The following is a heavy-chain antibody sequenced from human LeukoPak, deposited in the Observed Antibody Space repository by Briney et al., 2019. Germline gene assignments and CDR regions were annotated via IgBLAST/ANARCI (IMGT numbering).Heavy chain of an antibody. CDR2: ISYDGSNK. Sequence: PGESLRLSCAASGFTFSSYAMHWVRQAPGKGLEWVAVISYDGSNKYYADSVKGRFTISRDNSKNTLYLQMNSLRAEDTAVYYCASPLGSCEGGVAFDIWGQGTTVTVSS. J-gene: IGHJ3*02. CDR3: ASPLGSCEGGVAFDI. CDR1: GFTFSSYA. D-gene: IGHD3-10*01. V-gene: IGHV3-30-3*01.